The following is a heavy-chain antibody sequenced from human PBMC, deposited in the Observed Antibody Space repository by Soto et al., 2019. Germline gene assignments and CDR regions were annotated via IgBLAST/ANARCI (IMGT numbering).Heavy chain of an antibody. V-gene: IGHV3-7*03. J-gene: IGHJ6*02. CDR1: GFTFSSYW. CDR2: IKQDGSEK. D-gene: IGHD2-2*01. Sequence: EVQLVESGGGLVQPGGSLRLSCAASGFTFSSYWMSWVRQAPGKGLEWVANIKQDGSEKYYVDSVKGRFTISRDNAKNSLYLQMNSLRAEDTAVYYCARAEDYSSTSCYPYYYYGMDVWGQGTTVTVSS. CDR3: ARAEDYSSTSCYPYYYYGMDV.